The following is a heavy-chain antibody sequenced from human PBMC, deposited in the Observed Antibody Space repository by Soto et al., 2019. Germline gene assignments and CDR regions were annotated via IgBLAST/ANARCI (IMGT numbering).Heavy chain of an antibody. J-gene: IGHJ1*01. CDR1: GGSISSSSYY. CDR3: ASGALDTDNSGYSVYFQH. CDR2: FYYSGST. Sequence: PSETLSLTCTVSGGSISSSSYYWGWIRQPPGKGLEWIGSFYYSGSTYSNPSLKSRVTVSVDTSKNQFSLKLSSVTAADTAVYYCASGALDTDNSGYSVYFQHWGQGTLVTVSS. D-gene: IGHD3-22*01. V-gene: IGHV4-39*01.